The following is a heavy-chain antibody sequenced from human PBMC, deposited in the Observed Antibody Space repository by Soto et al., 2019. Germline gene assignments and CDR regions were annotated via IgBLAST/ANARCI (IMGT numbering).Heavy chain of an antibody. CDR3: AKKNPHGDSNKAWLDP. V-gene: IGHV1-69*01. CDR2: IIPILGST. D-gene: IGHD2-8*01. J-gene: IGHJ5*02. Sequence: QVQLLQSGAELREPGSSVRVSCTPSGGTFVSSAFAWVRQAPGGKIEWMGGIIPILGSTKYAEKFLGRLTIRADDSSRTAYVELSRLTFDDTAVYFCAKKNPHGDSNKAWLDPWGQGTLVTVST. CDR1: GGTFVSSA.